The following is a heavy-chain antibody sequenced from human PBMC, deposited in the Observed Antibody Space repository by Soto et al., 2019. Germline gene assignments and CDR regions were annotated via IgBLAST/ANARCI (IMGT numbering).Heavy chain of an antibody. CDR1: GYSFTSYW. J-gene: IGHJ3*02. Sequence: PGESLKICCQGSGYSFTSYWVAWVRQMPGKGLEWMGIIYPGDSHTRYSPSIQGQVTISVDKSISTAYLQWSSLKASDTAMYYCARAQLVGATTTIDIWGQGTMVTVSS. V-gene: IGHV5-51*01. CDR3: ARAQLVGATTTIDI. CDR2: IYPGDSHT. D-gene: IGHD1-26*01.